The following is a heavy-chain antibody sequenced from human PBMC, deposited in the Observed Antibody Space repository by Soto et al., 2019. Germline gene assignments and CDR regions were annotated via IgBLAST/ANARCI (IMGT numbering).Heavy chain of an antibody. J-gene: IGHJ6*02. D-gene: IGHD2-2*01. CDR1: GGTFSSYA. V-gene: IGHV1-69*13. Sequence: SVKVSCKASGGTFSSYAISWVRQAPGQGLEWMGGIIPIFGTANYAQKFQGRVTITADESTSTAYMELSSLRSEDTAVYYCASETIRFCSSTSCYLANDVYGMDVWGQGTTVTVSS. CDR3: ASETIRFCSSTSCYLANDVYGMDV. CDR2: IIPIFGTA.